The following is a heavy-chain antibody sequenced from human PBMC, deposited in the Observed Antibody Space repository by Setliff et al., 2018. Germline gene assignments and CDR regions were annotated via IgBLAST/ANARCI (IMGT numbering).Heavy chain of an antibody. J-gene: IGHJ4*02. D-gene: IGHD3-22*01. CDR1: GFAVSGAY. CDR3: ARRGYSHDSSDYNRRKVFDYFDF. Sequence: PGGSLSLSCAGSGFAVSGAYMSWVRQAPGKGLEWVSIIYSSGNTAYTDSVKGRFTISRDTSKNTVYLQMNNVTVDDTAVYFCARRGYSHDSSDYNRRKVFDYFDFWGQGAQVTVS. CDR2: IYSSGNT. V-gene: IGHV3-53*01.